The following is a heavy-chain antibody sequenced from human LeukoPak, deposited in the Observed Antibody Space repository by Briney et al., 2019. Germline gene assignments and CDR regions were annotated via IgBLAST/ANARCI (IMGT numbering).Heavy chain of an antibody. J-gene: IGHJ5*02. CDR3: ARNPRQYCSSTSCFGPDWFDP. V-gene: IGHV4-34*01. D-gene: IGHD2-2*01. CDR1: GGSFSGYY. CDR2: INHSGST. Sequence: SETLSLTCAVYGGSFSGYYWSWIRQPPGKGLEWIGEINHSGSTNYNPSLKSRVTISVDTSKNQFSLKLSSVTAADTAVYYCARNPRQYCSSTSCFGPDWFDPWGQGTLVTVSS.